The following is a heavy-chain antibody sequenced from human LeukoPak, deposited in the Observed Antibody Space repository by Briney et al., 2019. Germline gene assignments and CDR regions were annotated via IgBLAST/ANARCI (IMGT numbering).Heavy chain of an antibody. D-gene: IGHD4-17*01. CDR3: ARGSYGDAY. V-gene: IGHV4-59*01. CDR1: GVSISSYY. Sequence: SETLCLTCTVSGVSISSYYWSWIRQPPGKGLQWIGCIYHSGSTNYNPSLKSRVTISVDTSRNQFSLNLTSMTAADTAVYYCARGSYGDAYWGQGTLVAVSS. CDR2: IYHSGST. J-gene: IGHJ4*02.